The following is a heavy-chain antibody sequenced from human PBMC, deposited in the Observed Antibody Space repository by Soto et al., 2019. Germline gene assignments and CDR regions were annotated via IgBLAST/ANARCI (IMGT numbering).Heavy chain of an antibody. Sequence: QVQLVESGGGLVKPGGSLRLSCAASGFTFSDYYMSWIRQAPGKGLEWVSYISSSGSTIYYADSVKGRFTISRDNAKNSXXLQMNSLRAEDTAVYYCARDRRYYDILTKPGAFDYWGQGTLVTVSS. V-gene: IGHV3-11*01. D-gene: IGHD3-9*01. J-gene: IGHJ4*02. CDR3: ARDRRYYDILTKPGAFDY. CDR2: ISSSGSTI. CDR1: GFTFSDYY.